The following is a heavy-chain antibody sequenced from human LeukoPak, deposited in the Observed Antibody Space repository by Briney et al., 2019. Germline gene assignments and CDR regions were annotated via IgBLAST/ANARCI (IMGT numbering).Heavy chain of an antibody. J-gene: IGHJ5*02. V-gene: IGHV4-30-4*01. CDR3: ARGDYYDSDGNWFDP. Sequence: PSETLSLTCTVSGGSISSGDYYWSWIRQPPGKGLEWIGYIYYSGSTYYNPSLKSRVTISVDTSKNQFSLKLSSVTAADTAVYYCARGDYYDSDGNWFDPWGQGTLVTVSS. CDR1: GGSISSGDYY. D-gene: IGHD3-22*01. CDR2: IYYSGST.